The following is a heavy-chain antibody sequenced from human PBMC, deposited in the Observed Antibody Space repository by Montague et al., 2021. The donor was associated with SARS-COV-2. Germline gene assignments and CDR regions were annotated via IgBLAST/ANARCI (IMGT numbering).Heavy chain of an antibody. CDR2: IDWDDDK. D-gene: IGHD6-13*01. V-gene: IGHV2-70*11. CDR3: ARIIVAAAGSPFDP. J-gene: IGHJ5*02. CDR1: GFSLSTSGMG. Sequence: PALVKPTQTLTLTCTFSGFSLSTSGMGVSWIRQPPGKALEWLARIDWDDDKYYSTSLKTRLTISKDTSKNQVVLTMTNMDPVDTATYYCARIIVAAAGSPFDPWGQGTLVTVSS.